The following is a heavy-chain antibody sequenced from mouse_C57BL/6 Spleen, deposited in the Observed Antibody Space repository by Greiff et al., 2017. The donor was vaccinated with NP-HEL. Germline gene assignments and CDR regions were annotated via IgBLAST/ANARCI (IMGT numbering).Heavy chain of an antibody. CDR1: GFTFSDYG. D-gene: IGHD1-1*01. CDR2: ISSGSSTI. J-gene: IGHJ4*01. V-gene: IGHV5-17*01. CDR3: ARGDYYYGSSYVSYYAMDY. Sequence: EVQVVESGGGLVKPGGSLKLSCAASGFTFSDYGMHWVRQAPEKGLEWVAYISSGSSTIYYADTVKGRFTISRDNAKNTLFLQMTSLRSEDTAMYYGARGDYYYGSSYVSYYAMDYWGQGTSVTVAS.